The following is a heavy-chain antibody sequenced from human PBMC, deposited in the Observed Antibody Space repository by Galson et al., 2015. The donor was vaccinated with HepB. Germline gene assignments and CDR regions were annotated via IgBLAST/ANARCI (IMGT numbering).Heavy chain of an antibody. J-gene: IGHJ4*02. D-gene: IGHD1-26*01. CDR2: IDPNSGGT. CDR1: GYTFTGYY. V-gene: IGHV1-2*06. CDR3: ARGTGATED. Sequence: SVKVSCKASGYTFTGYYMHWVRQAPGQGLEWMGRIDPNSGGTNYAQTFQARVTMTRDTSITTAYMELSGLSSGDTAVYYCARGTGATEDWGQGTLVTVSS.